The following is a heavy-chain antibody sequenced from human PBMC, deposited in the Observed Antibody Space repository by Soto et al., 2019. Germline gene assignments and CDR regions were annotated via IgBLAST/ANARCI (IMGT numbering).Heavy chain of an antibody. CDR1: GGSISSSNW. CDR3: ARERAFGESSPGYYYYGMDV. D-gene: IGHD3-10*01. J-gene: IGHJ6*02. V-gene: IGHV4-4*02. Sequence: QVQLQESGPGLVKPSGTLSLTCAVSGGSISSSNWWSWVRQTPGKGLEWIGEIYHSGSTNYTPSLKRRVTMSVDKSKDQFSLKLSSVSAADTAVYYCARERAFGESSPGYYYYGMDVWGQGTTVTVSS. CDR2: IYHSGST.